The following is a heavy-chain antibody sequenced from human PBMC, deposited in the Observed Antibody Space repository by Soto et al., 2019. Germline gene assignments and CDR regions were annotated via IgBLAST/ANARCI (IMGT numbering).Heavy chain of an antibody. D-gene: IGHD6-13*01. J-gene: IGHJ4*02. CDR1: GYTLTELS. CDR2: FDPEDGET. CDR3: ATAYSSSWYLFEGTALGY. Sequence: ASVKVSCKVSGYTLTELSMHWVRQAPGKGLEWMEGFDPEDGETIYAQKFQGRVTMTEDTSTDTAYMELSSLRSEDTAVYYCATAYSSSWYLFEGTALGYWGQGTLVTVSS. V-gene: IGHV1-24*01.